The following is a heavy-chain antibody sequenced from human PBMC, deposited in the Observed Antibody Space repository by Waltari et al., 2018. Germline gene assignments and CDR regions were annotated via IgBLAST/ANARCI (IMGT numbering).Heavy chain of an antibody. J-gene: IGHJ6*02. CDR2: IYYSGST. D-gene: IGHD6-19*01. V-gene: IGHV4-39*01. CDR3: ASIAVAGTGIYYGMDV. CDR1: GGSISSSSYY. Sequence: QLQLQESGPGLVKPSETLSLTCTVSGGSISSSSYYWGWIRQPPGKGLEWLGSIYYSGSTYYTPTLKSRVTISVDTSKNQFSLKLSSVTAADTAVYYCASIAVAGTGIYYGMDVWGQGTTVTVSS.